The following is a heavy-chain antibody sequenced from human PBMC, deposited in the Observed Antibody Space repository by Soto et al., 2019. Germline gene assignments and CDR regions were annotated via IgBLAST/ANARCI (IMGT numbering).Heavy chain of an antibody. CDR2: MNPNIGNT. J-gene: IGHJ4*02. D-gene: IGHD4-17*01. CDR3: ARTLYGDNGDY. Sequence: QLQLVQSGAEVKKPGASVKVSCKASGYTFTSYDINWLRQATGQGLEWMGWMNPNIGNTGYAQMCQGRATKTRHTSLCTAYMELCSMRSEDRAVYYYARTLYGDNGDYWGQGTLVTVSS. V-gene: IGHV1-8*01. CDR1: GYTFTSYD.